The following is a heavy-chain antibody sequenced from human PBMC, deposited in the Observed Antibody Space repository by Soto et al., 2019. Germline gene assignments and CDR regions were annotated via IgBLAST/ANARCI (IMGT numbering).Heavy chain of an antibody. Sequence: QVQLQESGPGLVKPSETLSLTCTVSGGSISSYYWSWIRQPPGKGLEWIGYIYYSGSTKYNPSLKSRVTISVATSKNQFSMKLSSVTAADTAVYFCASDWNSDWYFDLWGRGTLVTVS. J-gene: IGHJ2*01. CDR1: GGSISSYY. CDR2: IYYSGST. D-gene: IGHD1-7*01. V-gene: IGHV4-59*01. CDR3: ASDWNSDWYFDL.